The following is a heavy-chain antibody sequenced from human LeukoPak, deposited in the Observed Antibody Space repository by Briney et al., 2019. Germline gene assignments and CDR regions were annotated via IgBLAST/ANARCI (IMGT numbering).Heavy chain of an antibody. D-gene: IGHD3-22*01. CDR2: ISWNSGSI. CDR1: GFTFDDYA. Sequence: TGGSLRLSCAASGFTFDDYAMHWVRQAPGKGLEWVSGISWNSGSIGYADSVKGRFTISRDNAKNSLYLQMNSLRAEDTALYYCAKEADYYDSSGYIDAFDIWGQGTMVTVSS. V-gene: IGHV3-9*01. CDR3: AKEADYYDSSGYIDAFDI. J-gene: IGHJ3*02.